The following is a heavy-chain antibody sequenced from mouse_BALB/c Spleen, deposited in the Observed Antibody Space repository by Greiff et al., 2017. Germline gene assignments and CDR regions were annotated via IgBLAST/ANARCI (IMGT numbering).Heavy chain of an antibody. CDR2: ISYSGST. CDR1: GYSITSDYA. J-gene: IGHJ1*01. D-gene: IGHD4-1*01. CDR3: ARWGLTGDWYFDV. V-gene: IGHV3-2*02. Sequence: EVKLVESGPGLVKPSQSLSLTCTVTGYSITSDYAWNWIRQFPGNKLEWMGYISYSGSTSYNPSLKSRISITRDTSKNQFFLQLNSVTTEDTATYYCARWGLTGDWYFDVWGAGTTVTVSS.